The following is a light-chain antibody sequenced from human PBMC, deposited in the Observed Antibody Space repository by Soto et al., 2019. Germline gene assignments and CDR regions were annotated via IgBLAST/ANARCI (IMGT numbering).Light chain of an antibody. CDR2: AAS. J-gene: IGKJ1*01. V-gene: IGKV3-20*01. CDR3: QQYNNWLTWT. CDR1: QSISSSY. Sequence: IVLTQSPGTLSLSPGERATLSCRTSQSISSSYLAWYQQKPGQAPRLLIYAASSRAAGIPDRFSGSVSGTGFTLSIDSLQSEDFAVYYCQQYNNWLTWTFGQGTKVDIK.